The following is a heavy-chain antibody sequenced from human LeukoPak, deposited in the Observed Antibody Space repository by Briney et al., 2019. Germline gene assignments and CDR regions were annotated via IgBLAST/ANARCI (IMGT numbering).Heavy chain of an antibody. D-gene: IGHD1-1*01. CDR2: IGTAGDT. J-gene: IGHJ3*02. Sequence: PGGSLRLSCAASGFSFSSYDMHWVRQVTGKGLEWVSGIGTAGDTYYPGPVKGRFTISRENAKNSLYLQMNSLRAGDTAVYYCARGLERRENAFDIWGQGTMVTVSS. V-gene: IGHV3-13*01. CDR1: GFSFSSYD. CDR3: ARGLERRENAFDI.